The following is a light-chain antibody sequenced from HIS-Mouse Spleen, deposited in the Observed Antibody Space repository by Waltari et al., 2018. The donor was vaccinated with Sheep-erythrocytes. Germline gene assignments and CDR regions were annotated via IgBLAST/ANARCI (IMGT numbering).Light chain of an antibody. CDR1: SSDVGVSNY. Sequence: QSALTQPRSVSGSPGQSVTISCPGTSSDVGVSNYVPWYQQHPGKAPKLMIYDVSKRPSGVPDRFSGSKSGNTASLTISGLQAEDEADYYCCSYAGSYNHVFATGTKVTVL. V-gene: IGLV2-11*01. CDR2: DVS. J-gene: IGLJ1*01. CDR3: CSYAGSYNHV.